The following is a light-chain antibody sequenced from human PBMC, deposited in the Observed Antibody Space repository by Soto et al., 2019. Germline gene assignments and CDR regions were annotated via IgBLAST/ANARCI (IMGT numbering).Light chain of an antibody. CDR3: CSYAGSSTLI. J-gene: IGLJ2*01. CDR2: EVT. V-gene: IGLV2-23*02. Sequence: QSALTQPASVSGSPGQSITISCTGTSNDIGSYNLVSWYQQHPGRAPKLIIYEVTNRPSGVSNRFSGSKSGDTASLTISGLQAEDEADYHCCSYAGSSTLIFGGGTKLTVL. CDR1: SNDIGSYNL.